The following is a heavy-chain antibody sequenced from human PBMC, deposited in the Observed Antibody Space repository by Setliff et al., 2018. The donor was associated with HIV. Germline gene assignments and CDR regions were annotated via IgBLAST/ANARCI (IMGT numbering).Heavy chain of an antibody. D-gene: IGHD3-22*01. CDR3: ARLWAYYDRSGRTAFDV. CDR1: GGSISSGSYY. Sequence: SETLSLTCTVSGGSISSGSYYWSWIRQPPGKGLEWIGSIYYSGSTYYNPSLKSRVSLSVDTSRNQFSLKLTSVTAADTAVYYCARLWAYYDRSGRTAFDVWGQGTMVTVSS. J-gene: IGHJ3*01. V-gene: IGHV4-39*01. CDR2: IYYSGST.